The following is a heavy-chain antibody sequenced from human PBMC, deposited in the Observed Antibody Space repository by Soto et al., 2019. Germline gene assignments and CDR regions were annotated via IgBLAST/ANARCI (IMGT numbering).Heavy chain of an antibody. CDR2: IKQNGGEE. CDR1: GFSFSSHW. CDR3: AKSEGYSFDI. D-gene: IGHD1-1*01. Sequence: EVQLVESGGGLVQPGGSLRLSCAASGFSFSSHWMSWVRQAPGKRLEWVANIKQNGGEEHYLDSVEGRLTLSRDNAKNSLYLQMNSLRAEDTAVYYCAKSEGYSFDIRGPGTMVTVSS. J-gene: IGHJ3*02. V-gene: IGHV3-7*01.